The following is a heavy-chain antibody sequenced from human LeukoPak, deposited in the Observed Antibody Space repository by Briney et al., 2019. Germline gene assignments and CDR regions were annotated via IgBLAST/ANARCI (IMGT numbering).Heavy chain of an antibody. CDR1: GGSISIYY. D-gene: IGHD3-22*01. V-gene: IGHV4-59*01. J-gene: IGHJ4*02. CDR2: IYYSGST. CDR3: AREGSGYYPLYYFDY. Sequence: PSETLSLTCTVSGGSISIYYGSWIRQPPGKGLEWIGYIYYSGSTNYNPSLKSRVTISVDTSKNQFSLKLSSVTAADTAVYYCAREGSGYYPLYYFDYWGQGPWSPSPQ.